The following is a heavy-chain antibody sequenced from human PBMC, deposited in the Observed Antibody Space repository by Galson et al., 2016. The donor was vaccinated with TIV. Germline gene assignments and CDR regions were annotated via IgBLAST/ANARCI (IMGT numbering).Heavy chain of an antibody. D-gene: IGHD3-3*01. CDR3: ARGGSGYYQVFDY. Sequence: LSLTCTVSGDSMTSGSYYWNWLRQPAGKGLEWIGRIYTSGRNNYNPSLKSRVTMSVDTSKNQFSLKLSSVTATDAAVYYCARGGSGYYQVFDYWGQGTLVTVSS. CDR1: GDSMTSGSYY. J-gene: IGHJ4*02. V-gene: IGHV4-61*02. CDR2: IYTSGRN.